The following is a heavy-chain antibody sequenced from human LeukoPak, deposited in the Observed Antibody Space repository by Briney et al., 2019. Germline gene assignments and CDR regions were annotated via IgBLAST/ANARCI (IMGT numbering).Heavy chain of an antibody. V-gene: IGHV2-70*11. CDR1: GFSFLTSGVS. CDR3: ARMYFGDYKDMDV. J-gene: IGHJ6*03. Sequence: SGPALVEPTQTLTLTCTFSGFSFLTSGVSVTWIRQPPGRALEWLARIDWDDDKYYNTSLEARLTISKDTSKNQVILTVTDTDPVDSATYYCARMYFGDYKDMDVWGKGTTVTVSS. D-gene: IGHD3-10*01. CDR2: IDWDDDK.